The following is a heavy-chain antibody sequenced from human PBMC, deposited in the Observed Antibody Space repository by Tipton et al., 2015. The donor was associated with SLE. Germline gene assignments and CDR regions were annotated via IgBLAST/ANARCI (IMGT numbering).Heavy chain of an antibody. Sequence: TLSLTCTVPGDSVSSGSYYWSWIRQPPGKGLEWIGYIYYSGSTNCNPSLKSRVTISVDTSKNQFSLKLSSVTAADTAVYYCARDRNNWGQGTLVTVSS. V-gene: IGHV4-61*01. J-gene: IGHJ4*02. CDR1: GDSVSSGSYY. CDR2: IYYSGST. CDR3: ARDRNN.